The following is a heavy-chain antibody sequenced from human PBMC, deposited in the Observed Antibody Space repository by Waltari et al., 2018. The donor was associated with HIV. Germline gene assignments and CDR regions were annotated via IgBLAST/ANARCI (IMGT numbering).Heavy chain of an antibody. CDR2: ISSDGRAT. CDR1: GVTLGTCW. CDR3: ARGVTVATITPFDQ. V-gene: IGHV3-74*01. D-gene: IGHD5-12*01. Sequence: EVQLLASGGGLVQPGGSKRLAVKAPGVTLGTCWIPWFRTFPGKGLEWVARISSDGRATTYVDSVKGRFTVSRDNAKNTLSLQMNSLRAEDTAVYYCARGVTVATITPFDQWGQGTLVTVSS. J-gene: IGHJ4*02.